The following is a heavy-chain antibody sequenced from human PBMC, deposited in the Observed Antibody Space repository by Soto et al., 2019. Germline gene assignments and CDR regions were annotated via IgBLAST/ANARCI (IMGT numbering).Heavy chain of an antibody. CDR1: GYTFTSSD. D-gene: IGHD3-3*01. J-gene: IGHJ4*02. CDR2: MNPNSGNT. CDR3: AREVRITIFGNFDY. Sequence: ASVKVSCKASGYTFTSSDINWVRQATGQGLEWMGWMNPNSGNTGYAQKFQGRVTMTRNTSASTAYMELSSLRSEDTAVYYCAREVRITIFGNFDYWGQGTLVTVSS. V-gene: IGHV1-8*01.